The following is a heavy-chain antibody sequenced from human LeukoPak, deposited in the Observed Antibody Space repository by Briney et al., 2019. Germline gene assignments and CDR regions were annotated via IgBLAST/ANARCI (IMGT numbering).Heavy chain of an antibody. CDR1: GGSISSHY. J-gene: IGHJ4*02. D-gene: IGHD5-18*01. CDR2: LYDYGRT. V-gene: IGHV4-59*11. Sequence: SETLSLTCTVSGGSISSHYWSWIRQPPGKGLEWIGYLYDYGRTKHNPSLNSRLTLPADTSKNQFSLRLSSVTAADTAVYFCATIKRGNIFGYFDFWGQGILVAVSS. CDR3: ATIKRGNIFGYFDF.